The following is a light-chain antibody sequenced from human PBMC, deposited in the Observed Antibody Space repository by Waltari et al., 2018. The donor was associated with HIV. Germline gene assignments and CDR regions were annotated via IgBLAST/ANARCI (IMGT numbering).Light chain of an antibody. CDR1: QSLVQEKGETY. CDR3: MQARNYPRT. V-gene: IGKV2-24*01. J-gene: IGKJ1*01. Sequence: DIVLTQTPVSAPFIVGQSASISCRASQSLVQEKGETYLSWLFQKRVEPPRVLIYRVSRRLPGFSHRFSCGGARTHCTLKITSVDADDVGIYYCMQARNYPRTFGQGTKV. CDR2: RVS.